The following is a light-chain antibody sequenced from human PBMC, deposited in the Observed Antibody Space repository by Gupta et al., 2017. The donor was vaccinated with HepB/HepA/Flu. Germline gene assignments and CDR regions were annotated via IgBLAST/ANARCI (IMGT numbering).Light chain of an antibody. Sequence: DIQMTQSPSSLSASVGDRVAITCRASQRISMYLNWYQQKPGKAPKILIYATSSLQSGVPLRFSGSGSGTDFTLTISSLKPEDFATYYCQQSYSTPLTFGGGTKMEI. J-gene: IGKJ4*01. CDR1: QRISMY. CDR2: ATS. V-gene: IGKV1-39*01. CDR3: QQSYSTPLT.